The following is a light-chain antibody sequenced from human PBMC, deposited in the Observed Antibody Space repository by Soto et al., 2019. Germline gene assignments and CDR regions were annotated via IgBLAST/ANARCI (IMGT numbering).Light chain of an antibody. CDR3: QQYGSSPGT. Sequence: VLTQSPGTLSLSPGERASLSCRASQNVTSTYLAWYQQRPGQPPRLLIYAAFSRATGVPDRFSASGSGTEFTLTITRLEPEDFAVYYCQQYGSSPGTFGQGTKVEIK. CDR2: AAF. V-gene: IGKV3-20*01. J-gene: IGKJ1*01. CDR1: QNVTSTY.